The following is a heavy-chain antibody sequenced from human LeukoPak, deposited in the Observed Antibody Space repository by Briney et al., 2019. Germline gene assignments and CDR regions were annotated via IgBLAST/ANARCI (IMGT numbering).Heavy chain of an antibody. D-gene: IGHD3-9*01. V-gene: IGHV1-69*04. J-gene: IGHJ5*02. CDR1: GGTFSSYA. CDR2: IIPILGIA. Sequence: ASVKVSCKASGGTFSSYAISWVRQAPGQGLEWMGRIIPILGIANYAQKFQGRVTITADKSTSTAYMELSSLRSEDTAVYYCARVLSTDMNWFDPWGQGTLVTVSS. CDR3: ARVLSTDMNWFDP.